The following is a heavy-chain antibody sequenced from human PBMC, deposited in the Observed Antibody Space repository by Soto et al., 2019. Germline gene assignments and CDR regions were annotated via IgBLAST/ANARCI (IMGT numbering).Heavy chain of an antibody. J-gene: IGHJ5*02. CDR3: VRATTLQRARLDP. CDR1: GYTFTNYG. Sequence: QVQLVQSGAEVKKPGASVKVSCKAAGYTFTNYGISWVRQAPGQGLEWMGWISASNGNTNYAQKLQGRVTMTTDTSTSTAYMDLGSLTSDDTAVYYCVRATTLQRARLDPWGQGTLVTVSS. CDR2: ISASNGNT. D-gene: IGHD4-4*01. V-gene: IGHV1-18*01.